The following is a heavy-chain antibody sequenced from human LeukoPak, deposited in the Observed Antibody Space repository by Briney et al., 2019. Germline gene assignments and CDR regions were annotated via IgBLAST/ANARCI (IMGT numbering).Heavy chain of an antibody. Sequence: ASVRVSCKASVYTLTSDGICWVRQAPGQGLEWVGGISAYNGNTHYAQKHQGRVTITTDTSTSTASMELRSMRSDDTAVYYCARDLDSLAVVGNWFDPWGQGTLVTVSS. CDR3: ARDLDSLAVVGNWFDP. CDR2: ISAYNGNT. CDR1: VYTLTSDG. V-gene: IGHV1-18*01. J-gene: IGHJ5*02. D-gene: IGHD6-19*01.